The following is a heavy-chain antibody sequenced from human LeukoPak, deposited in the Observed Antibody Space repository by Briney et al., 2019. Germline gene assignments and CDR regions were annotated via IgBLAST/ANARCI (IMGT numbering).Heavy chain of an antibody. CDR3: ARGGLRDFWSGQGWFDP. D-gene: IGHD3-3*01. Sequence: SETLSLTCAVYGESSSGYCWTWIRQPPGKGLEWIGEVNHSGSTNYNPSLKSRVTISVDMSKNQLSLKLSSVTAADTAVYYCARGGLRDFWSGQGWFDPWGQGTLVTVSS. CDR1: GESSSGYC. J-gene: IGHJ5*02. CDR2: VNHSGST. V-gene: IGHV4-34*01.